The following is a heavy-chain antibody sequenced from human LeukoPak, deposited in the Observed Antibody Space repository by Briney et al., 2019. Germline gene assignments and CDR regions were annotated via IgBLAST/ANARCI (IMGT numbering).Heavy chain of an antibody. Sequence: SETLSLTCTLSGGSISSYYWSWIRQPPGKELELIGYMYDSGSTNYNPSLKSRVTISVDTSKNQFSLKLSSVTAADTAVYYCARHGGSYTFDYWGQGALVTVSS. D-gene: IGHD1-26*01. CDR3: ARHGGSYTFDY. J-gene: IGHJ4*02. CDR2: MYDSGST. CDR1: GGSISSYY. V-gene: IGHV4-59*01.